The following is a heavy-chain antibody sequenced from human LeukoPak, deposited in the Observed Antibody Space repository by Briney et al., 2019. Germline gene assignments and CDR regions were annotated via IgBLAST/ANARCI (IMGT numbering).Heavy chain of an antibody. V-gene: IGHV4-4*07. D-gene: IGHD1-14*01. Sequence: PSETLSLTCTVSGGSISSYYWRWIRHPAGKGREWIGRIYTSGSNNYNPSLKSRVTISVDTSKNQFPLKLSSVTAADTAVYYCARGGFEPDYGMDVWGQGTTVTVSS. CDR1: GGSISSYY. J-gene: IGHJ6*02. CDR3: ARGGFEPDYGMDV. CDR2: IYTSGSN.